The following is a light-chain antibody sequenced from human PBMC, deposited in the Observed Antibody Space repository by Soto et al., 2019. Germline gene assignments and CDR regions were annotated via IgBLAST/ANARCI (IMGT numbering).Light chain of an antibody. V-gene: IGLV2-14*01. CDR3: SSYTSSTTLSV. J-gene: IGLJ1*01. Sequence: QSALTQPASVSGSPGQSITISCTGTSSDVGGYNYVSWYQQNPGKAPKLLIYEVTHRPSGVSDRFSGSKSGNTASLTISGLQAEDEADYYCSSYTSSTTLSVFGSGTKLTVL. CDR2: EVT. CDR1: SSDVGGYNY.